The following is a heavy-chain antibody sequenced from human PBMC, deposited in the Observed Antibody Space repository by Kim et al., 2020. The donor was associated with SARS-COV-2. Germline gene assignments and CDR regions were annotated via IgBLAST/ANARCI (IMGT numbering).Heavy chain of an antibody. J-gene: IGHJ4*02. CDR2: ISGGGGST. D-gene: IGHD6-6*01. Sequence: GGSLRLSCTTSGFTFGNYAMSWVRQAPGKGLEWVSAISGGGGSTYYPDSVKGRFTISRDNSKNTLYMQMNSLRAEDTAIYYCARHYSSSYDLDHWGQGTLVTVSS. V-gene: IGHV3-23*01. CDR1: GFTFGNYA. CDR3: ARHYSSSYDLDH.